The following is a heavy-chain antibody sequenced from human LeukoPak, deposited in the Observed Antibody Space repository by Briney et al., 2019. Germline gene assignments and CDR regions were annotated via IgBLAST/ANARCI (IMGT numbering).Heavy chain of an antibody. J-gene: IGHJ4*02. Sequence: SETLSLTCSVSGGSISSYFWSWIRRPPGKGLEWIGYIYYSGSTNYNPYLKSRVTISVDTSKNQFSLKLSSVTAADTAVYYCSRAPLGWYLDYWGQGTLVTVSS. CDR2: IYYSGST. V-gene: IGHV4-59*01. D-gene: IGHD2-15*01. CDR1: GGSISSYF. CDR3: SRAPLGWYLDY.